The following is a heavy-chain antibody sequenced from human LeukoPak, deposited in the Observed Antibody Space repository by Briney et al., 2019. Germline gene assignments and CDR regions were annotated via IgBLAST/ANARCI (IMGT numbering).Heavy chain of an antibody. CDR1: GGTFSSYA. CDR2: ISAYNGNT. CDR3: ARVGGRYDSSGYSDY. V-gene: IGHV1-18*01. J-gene: IGHJ4*02. Sequence: ASVKVSCKASGGTFSSYAISWVRQAPGQGLEWMGWISAYNGNTNYAQKLHGRVTMTTDTSTSTAYMELRSLRSDDTAVYYCARVGGRYDSSGYSDYWGQGTLVTVSS. D-gene: IGHD3-22*01.